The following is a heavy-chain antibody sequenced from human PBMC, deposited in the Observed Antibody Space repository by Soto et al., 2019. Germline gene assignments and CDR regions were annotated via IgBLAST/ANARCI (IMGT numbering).Heavy chain of an antibody. D-gene: IGHD3-3*01. CDR3: ARGITIFGVVMGDYGMDV. Sequence: QVQLVQSGAEVKKPGASVKVSCKASGYTFTSYGISWVRQAPGQGLEWMGWISAYNGNTNYTQKLQGRVTMTTDTSTSTAYMELRSLRSDDTAVYYCARGITIFGVVMGDYGMDVWGQGTTVTVSS. V-gene: IGHV1-18*01. CDR1: GYTFTSYG. J-gene: IGHJ6*02. CDR2: ISAYNGNT.